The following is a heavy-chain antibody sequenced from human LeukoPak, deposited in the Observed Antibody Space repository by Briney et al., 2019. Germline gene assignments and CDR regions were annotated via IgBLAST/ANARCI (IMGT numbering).Heavy chain of an antibody. Sequence: GGSLRLSCAASGFIFFRYGMHWVRQAPGKGLEWVSFISYDGSNTYYADSVKGRFTISRDRSKNTLYLQMDSLRVEDTAMYFCARVYYGSGRYGMDVWGQGTTVTVSS. D-gene: IGHD3-10*01. CDR3: ARVYYGSGRYGMDV. V-gene: IGHV3-30-3*01. J-gene: IGHJ6*02. CDR1: GFIFFRYG. CDR2: ISYDGSNT.